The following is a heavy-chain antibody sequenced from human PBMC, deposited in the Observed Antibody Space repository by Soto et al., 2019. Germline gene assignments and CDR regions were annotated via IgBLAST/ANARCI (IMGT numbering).Heavy chain of an antibody. CDR3: ARDKVAYSSSPRYFDL. CDR2: IYSGGST. D-gene: IGHD6-6*01. V-gene: IGHV3-66*01. J-gene: IGHJ2*01. CDR1: GFTVSSNY. Sequence: EVQLVESGGGLVQPGGSLRLSCAASGFTVSSNYMSWVRQAPGKGLEWVSVIYSGGSTYYADSVKGSFTISRDNSKNTLYLQMNSLRAEDTAVYYCARDKVAYSSSPRYFDLWGRGTLVTVSS.